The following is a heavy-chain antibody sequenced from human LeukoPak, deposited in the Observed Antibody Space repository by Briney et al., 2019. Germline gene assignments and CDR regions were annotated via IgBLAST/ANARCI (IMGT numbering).Heavy chain of an antibody. CDR1: GYTFTSYY. CDR3: ARGSLTYYYDSSFKLSKY. CDR2: INPSGGST. Sequence: ASVKVSCKASGYTFTSYYMHWVRQAPGQGLEWMGIINPSGGSTSYAQKFQGRVTVTRDTSTSTVYMELSSLRSEDTAVYYCARGSLTYYYDSSFKLSKYWGQGTLVTVSS. D-gene: IGHD3-22*01. J-gene: IGHJ4*02. V-gene: IGHV1-46*01.